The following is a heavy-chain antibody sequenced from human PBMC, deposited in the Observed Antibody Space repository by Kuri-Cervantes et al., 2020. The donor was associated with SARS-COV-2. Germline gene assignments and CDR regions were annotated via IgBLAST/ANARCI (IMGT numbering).Heavy chain of an antibody. CDR3: AKDQWWNSSGYPGGISSHDAFDI. D-gene: IGHD3-22*01. J-gene: IGHJ3*02. CDR1: VFTVSSYG. Sequence: GESLKIPFAASVFTVSSYGMHWVRHAPGMGLEWVVFFRYDGSNKYYADSAKGRFTISRDNYKNTLYMQMNSLRAEDTAVYYCAKDQWWNSSGYPGGISSHDAFDIWGQGTMDTVSS. V-gene: IGHV3-30*02. CDR2: FRYDGSNK.